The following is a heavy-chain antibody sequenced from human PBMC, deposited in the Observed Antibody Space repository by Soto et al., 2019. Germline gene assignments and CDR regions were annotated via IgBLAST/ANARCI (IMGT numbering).Heavy chain of an antibody. CDR3: ARHHGPTTSENWFDP. D-gene: IGHD5-12*01. CDR2: ISTYSGDT. Sequence: QVHLVQSGVEVKTPGASVKVSCQASGYTFFTYDISWVRQAPGQGLEWKGWISTYSGDTKYAQKFQGRVTMTTDTSTTTAYLELTSMRSDDTAVYFCARHHGPTTSENWFDPWGQGTLVTVSS. V-gene: IGHV1-18*01. CDR1: GYTFFTYD. J-gene: IGHJ5*02.